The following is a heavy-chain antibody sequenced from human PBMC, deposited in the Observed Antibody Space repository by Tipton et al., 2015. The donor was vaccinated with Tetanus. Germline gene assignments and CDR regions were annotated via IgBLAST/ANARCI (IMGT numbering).Heavy chain of an antibody. CDR2: VFHSGTT. CDR3: ARWIAVTGTDFDF. D-gene: IGHD6-19*01. CDR1: GVSISSNSYY. V-gene: IGHV4-39*01. J-gene: IGHJ4*02. Sequence: TLSLTCTVSGVSISSNSYYWGWIRQPPGKGLEWIGTVFHSGTTYYNPSLKSRVTISVDTSKNQFSLKLTYVTAADTAVYYCARWIAVTGTDFDFWGQGALVTVSS.